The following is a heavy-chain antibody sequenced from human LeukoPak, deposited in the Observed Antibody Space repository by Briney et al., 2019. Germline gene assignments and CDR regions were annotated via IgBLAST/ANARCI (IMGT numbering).Heavy chain of an antibody. V-gene: IGHV1-18*01. CDR3: ARDRELLWFGELLSSSPDFDY. CDR1: GYTFTIYG. Sequence: ASVKVSFKSSGYTFTIYGISWVRQAPGQGLEWMGWISAYNGNTNYAQKLQGRVTMTTDTSTSTAYMELRSLRSDDTAVYYCARDRELLWFGELLSSSPDFDYWGQGTLVTVSS. CDR2: ISAYNGNT. D-gene: IGHD3-10*01. J-gene: IGHJ4*02.